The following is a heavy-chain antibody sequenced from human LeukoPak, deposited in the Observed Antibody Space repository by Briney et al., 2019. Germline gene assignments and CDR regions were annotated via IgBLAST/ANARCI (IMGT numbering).Heavy chain of an antibody. D-gene: IGHD2-2*03. CDR3: ARVDITKYYYHMDV. Sequence: GASVKVSCKASGYTFTSYGISWVRQAPGQGLEWMGRISPHNGNTDYAQKFQGRVTMTTDTSSTTAYMELRGLISDDTAIYYCARVDITKYYYHMDVWGKGTTVIVSS. CDR2: ISPHNGNT. V-gene: IGHV1-18*01. CDR1: GYTFTSYG. J-gene: IGHJ6*03.